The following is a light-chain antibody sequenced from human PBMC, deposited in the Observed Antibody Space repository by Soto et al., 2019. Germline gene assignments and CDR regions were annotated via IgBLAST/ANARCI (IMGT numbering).Light chain of an antibody. Sequence: EIVLTQSPGTLSLSPGERATLSCRASQSVSSSYLAWYQQKPGQAPRLLIYGASSRATGIPDRFSGSGSGTDFTLTISRLEPEDFAVYYCQQYGSSRTWTFGQGTRWKS. CDR2: GAS. J-gene: IGKJ1*01. CDR1: QSVSSSY. V-gene: IGKV3-20*01. CDR3: QQYGSSRTWT.